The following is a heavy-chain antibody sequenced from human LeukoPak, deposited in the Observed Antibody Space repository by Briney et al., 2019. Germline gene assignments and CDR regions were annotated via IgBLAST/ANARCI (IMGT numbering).Heavy chain of an antibody. Sequence: ASVKVSCKASGYTFTGYYMHWVRQAPGQGLEWMGRFNPNSGGTNYAQKFQGRVTMTRDTSISTAYMELSRLRSDDTAVYYCARSLSYSSSWSSDYWGQGTLVTVSS. J-gene: IGHJ4*02. D-gene: IGHD6-13*01. V-gene: IGHV1-2*06. CDR2: FNPNSGGT. CDR1: GYTFTGYY. CDR3: ARSLSYSSSWSSDY.